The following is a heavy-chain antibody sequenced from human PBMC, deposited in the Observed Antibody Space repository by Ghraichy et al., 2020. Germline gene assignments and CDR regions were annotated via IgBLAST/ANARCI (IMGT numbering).Heavy chain of an antibody. CDR3: ARQSGSYHETPFDY. CDR1: GGSISSSSYY. D-gene: IGHD1-26*01. CDR2: IYYSGST. J-gene: IGHJ4*02. V-gene: IGHV4-39*01. Sequence: SETLSLTCTVSGGSISSSSYYWGWIRQPPGKGLEWIGSIYYSGSTYYKPSLKSRVTISVDTSKNHFSLKLSSVTAADTAVYYCARQSGSYHETPFDYWGQGTLVTVSS.